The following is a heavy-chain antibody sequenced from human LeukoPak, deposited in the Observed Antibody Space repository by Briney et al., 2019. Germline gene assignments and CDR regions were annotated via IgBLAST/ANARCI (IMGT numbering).Heavy chain of an antibody. CDR1: GGSISSSSYY. V-gene: IGHV4-39*01. Sequence: PSETLSHTCTVSGGSISSSSYYWGWIRQPPGKGLEWIGSIYYSGSTYYNPSLKSRVTISVDTSKNQFSLKLSSVTAADTAVYYCARSPADFWSGYSYYFDYWGQGTLVTVSS. D-gene: IGHD3-3*01. CDR3: ARSPADFWSGYSYYFDY. CDR2: IYYSGST. J-gene: IGHJ4*02.